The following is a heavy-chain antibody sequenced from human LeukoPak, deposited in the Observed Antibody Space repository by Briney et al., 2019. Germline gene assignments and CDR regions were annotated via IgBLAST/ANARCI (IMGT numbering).Heavy chain of an antibody. CDR3: ARDFGSSSAWYEFDY. Sequence: ASVTVSCKASGYTFTGSYIHWVRQAPGQGLEWMGWINPDSGVTKYAQNFQGRVTMTRDTSISTASMEMRSLKSDDTAGYYCARDFGSSSAWYEFDYWGQGTLVTVSS. CDR1: GYTFTGSY. CDR2: INPDSGVT. J-gene: IGHJ4*02. D-gene: IGHD6-19*01. V-gene: IGHV1-2*02.